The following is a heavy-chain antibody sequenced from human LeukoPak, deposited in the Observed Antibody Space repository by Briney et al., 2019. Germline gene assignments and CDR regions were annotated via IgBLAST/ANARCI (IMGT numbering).Heavy chain of an antibody. CDR1: GYTLTDHY. D-gene: IGHD6-13*01. Sequence: ASVKVSCKASGYTLTDHYMHWVRQAPGQGLEWMGRINPNSGDANYAQKFQGRVTMTRNTSISTAYMELSSLRSDDTAVYYCARGAAVGQTRDHWGQGTLVTASS. CDR2: INPNSGDA. CDR3: ARGAAVGQTRDH. V-gene: IGHV1-2*06. J-gene: IGHJ4*02.